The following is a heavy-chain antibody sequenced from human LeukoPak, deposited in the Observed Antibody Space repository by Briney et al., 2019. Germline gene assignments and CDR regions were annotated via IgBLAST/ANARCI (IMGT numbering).Heavy chain of an antibody. D-gene: IGHD6-19*01. V-gene: IGHV3-7*01. CDR3: AREVAGTSFDY. CDR1: GFTFTKYW. Sequence: PGGSLRLSCAASGFTFTKYWMTWVRQAPGKGLEWVGNIKQDGSDKNYMDSVKGRFTISRDNTKNSVYLQMNSLRAEDTAVYYCAREVAGTSFDYWGQGTLVTVSS. J-gene: IGHJ4*02. CDR2: IKQDGSDK.